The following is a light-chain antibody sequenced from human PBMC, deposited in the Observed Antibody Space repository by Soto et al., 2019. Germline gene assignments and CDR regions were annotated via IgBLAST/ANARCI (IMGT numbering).Light chain of an antibody. Sequence: EIVLTQSPGALSLSPGERATLSCRASQSVDSSYLAWYQQRPGQAPSLLIYGSSNRATGIPDRFGGSGSGTDFNLTISRLEPEDSAVYYRQQYGNSPLYSFGQGTKVDIK. CDR3: QQYGNSPLYS. CDR2: GSS. J-gene: IGKJ2*03. V-gene: IGKV3-20*01. CDR1: QSVDSSY.